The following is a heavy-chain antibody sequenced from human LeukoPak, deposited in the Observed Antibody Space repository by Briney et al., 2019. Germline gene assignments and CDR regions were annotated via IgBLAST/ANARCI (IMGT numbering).Heavy chain of an antibody. CDR1: GYTFTGYY. V-gene: IGHV1-2*02. CDR3: AREQSGSGSYFIHYFDY. CDR2: INTNSGGT. J-gene: IGHJ4*02. Sequence: GASVKVSCKASGYTFTGYYMHWVRQAPGQGLEWMGWINTNSGGTNYAQKFQGRVTMTRDTSISTAYMELSRLRSDDTAVYYCAREQSGSGSYFIHYFDYWGQGTLVTVSS. D-gene: IGHD3-10*01.